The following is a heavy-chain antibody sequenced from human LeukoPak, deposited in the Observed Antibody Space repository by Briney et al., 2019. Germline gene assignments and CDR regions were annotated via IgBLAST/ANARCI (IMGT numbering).Heavy chain of an antibody. CDR2: IYYSGST. CDR1: GGSISSYY. CDR3: ANSGYDFGAFDI. V-gene: IGHV4-59*08. Sequence: PSETLSLTCTVSGGSISSYYWSWIRQPPGKGLEWIGYIYYSGSTNYNPSLKSRVTISVGTSKNQFSLKLSSVTAADTAVYYCANSGYDFGAFDIWGQGTMVTVSS. J-gene: IGHJ3*02. D-gene: IGHD5-12*01.